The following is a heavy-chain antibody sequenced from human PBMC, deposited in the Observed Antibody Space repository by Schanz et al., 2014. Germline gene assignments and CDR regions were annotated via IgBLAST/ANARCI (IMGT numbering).Heavy chain of an antibody. D-gene: IGHD2-21*02. CDR2: ISSRSSHI. CDR3: VRERTNYGGNSYFFDH. Sequence: VQLVESGGGVVKPGGSLRLSCGVSGFTASSHSMNWVRQAPGKGLEWVSSISSRSSHIYYADSVKGRFTVSRDNAKNSVYLQMNGLRVEDTAVYYCVRERTNYGGNSYFFDHWGQGTLVTVSS. CDR1: GFTASSHS. J-gene: IGHJ4*02. V-gene: IGHV3-21*01.